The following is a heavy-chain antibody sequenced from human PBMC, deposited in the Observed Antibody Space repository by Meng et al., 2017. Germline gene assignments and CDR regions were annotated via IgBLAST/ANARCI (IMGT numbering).Heavy chain of an antibody. CDR1: GFTFSSYE. J-gene: IGHJ6*02. V-gene: IGHV3-48*03. CDR2: ISSSGSTI. Sequence: LSLTCAASGFTFSSYEMNWVRQAPGKGLEWVSYISSSGSTIYYADSVKGRFTISRDNAKNSLYLQMNSLRAEDTAVYYCARGPYYDSGYGMDVWGQGTTVTVSS. CDR3: ARGPYYDSGYGMDV. D-gene: IGHD3-10*01.